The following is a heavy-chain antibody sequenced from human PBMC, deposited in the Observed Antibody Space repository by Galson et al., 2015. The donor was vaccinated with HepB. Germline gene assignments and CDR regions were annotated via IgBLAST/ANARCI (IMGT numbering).Heavy chain of an antibody. Sequence: SLRLSCAASGFIFSNHAIHWVRQAPGKGLEWVAVISYDGSNKYYADSVKGRITISRDNSKNTVYLQMNSLRAEDTAVYHCAKSHFSYGSGRGWFDPWGQGTLVTVSS. D-gene: IGHD3-10*01. J-gene: IGHJ5*02. CDR2: ISYDGSNK. V-gene: IGHV3-30*18. CDR3: AKSHFSYGSGRGWFDP. CDR1: GFIFSNHA.